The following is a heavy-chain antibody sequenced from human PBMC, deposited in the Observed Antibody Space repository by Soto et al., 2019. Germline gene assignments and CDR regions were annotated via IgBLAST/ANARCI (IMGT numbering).Heavy chain of an antibody. V-gene: IGHV3-21*02. J-gene: IGHJ5*02. CDR3: GRDRSHYAGVGKIDP. CDR1: GFNFSTYG. Sequence: DVQLVESGGGLVKPGGSLRLSCAASGFNFSTYGMNCVRQAPGKGLEWVSSISSKGSYIYYTPSVKGRFTISRDNAKNSVYLQMNSLRAEDTAVYYCGRDRSHYAGVGKIDPWGQGTLVAVSS. CDR2: ISSKGSYI. D-gene: IGHD3-10*01.